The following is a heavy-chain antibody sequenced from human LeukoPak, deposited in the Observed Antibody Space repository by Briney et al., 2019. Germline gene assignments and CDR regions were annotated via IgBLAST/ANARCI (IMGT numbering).Heavy chain of an antibody. J-gene: IGHJ6*03. Sequence: GASVKVSCKASGYTFTSYYIHWVRQAPGQGLEWMGLINPSGGSTNYAQKFQGRVTMTRDTSTSTVYMELSSLRSEDMAVYYCARAHYYYYYMDVWGKGTTVTVSS. CDR2: INPSGGST. CDR3: ARAHYYYYYMDV. CDR1: GYTFTSYY. V-gene: IGHV1-46*01.